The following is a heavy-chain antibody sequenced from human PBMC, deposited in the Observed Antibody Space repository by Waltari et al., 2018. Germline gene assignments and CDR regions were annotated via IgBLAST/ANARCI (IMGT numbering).Heavy chain of an antibody. D-gene: IGHD3-10*01. V-gene: IGHV3-48*03. CDR3: AREQFYNSGIQGSAFDY. CDR1: GFTFSSDE. J-gene: IGHJ4*02. Sequence: EVQLVESGGGLIQPGGSLRLSCAASGFTFSSDEVTWVRQAPGKGLEWVSYIGRSGDIMFFADSVRGRFTISRDNAKNSLYLQMNSLRVEDTAVYYCAREQFYNSGIQGSAFDYWGQGTLVTVSS. CDR2: IGRSGDIM.